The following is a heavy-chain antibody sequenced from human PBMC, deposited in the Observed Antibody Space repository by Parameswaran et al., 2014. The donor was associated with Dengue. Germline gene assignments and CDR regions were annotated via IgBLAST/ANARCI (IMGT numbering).Heavy chain of an antibody. Sequence: RWIRQPPGKGLEWVANIKQDGSEKYYVDSVKGRFTISRDNAKNSLYLQMNSLRAEDTAVYYCARDSLGLVRGVRDYYYMDVWGKGTTVTVSS. V-gene: IGHV3-7*03. CDR2: IKQDGSEK. CDR3: ARDSLGLVRGVRDYYYMDV. J-gene: IGHJ6*03. D-gene: IGHD3-10*01.